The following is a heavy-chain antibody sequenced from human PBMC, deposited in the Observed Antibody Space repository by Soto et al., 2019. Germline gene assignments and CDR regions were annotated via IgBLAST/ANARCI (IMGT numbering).Heavy chain of an antibody. V-gene: IGHV1-18*01. CDR2: ISAYNGNT. CDR3: ARDRGYSSGYYLTIDY. Sequence: ASVKASCKASGYTFTSYGISWVRQAPGQGLEWMGWISAYNGNTNYAQKLQGRVTMTTDTSTSTAYMELRSLRSDDTAVYYCARDRGYSSGYYLTIDYWGQGTLVTVSS. D-gene: IGHD3-22*01. J-gene: IGHJ4*02. CDR1: GYTFTSYG.